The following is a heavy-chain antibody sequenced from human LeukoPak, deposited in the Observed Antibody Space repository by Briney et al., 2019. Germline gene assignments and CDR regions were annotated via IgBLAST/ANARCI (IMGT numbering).Heavy chain of an antibody. V-gene: IGHV1-69*05. D-gene: IGHD3-10*01. CDR3: ARGGSSRGDRFDY. J-gene: IGHJ4*02. Sequence: SVKVSCKASGGTFSSYAISWVRQAPGQGLEWMGRIIPIFGTANYAQKFQGRVTITTDESTSTAYMEQSSLRSEDTAVYYCARGGSSRGDRFDYWGQGTLVTVSS. CDR1: GGTFSSYA. CDR2: IIPIFGTA.